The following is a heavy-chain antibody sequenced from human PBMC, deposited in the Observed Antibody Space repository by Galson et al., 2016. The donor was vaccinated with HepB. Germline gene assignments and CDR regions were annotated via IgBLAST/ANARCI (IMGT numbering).Heavy chain of an antibody. V-gene: IGHV3-23*01. Sequence: SLSLSCAASGFSFSTYAMTWVRQAPGKGLEWVSSIGATGANTYYADSVKGRFTISGDNSKNTVYLQMNSLRAEDTAIYYCAKDRCSRTTCIHGMDVWGQGTTVTVSS. CDR3: AKDRCSRTTCIHGMDV. D-gene: IGHD2-2*01. CDR1: GFSFSTYA. J-gene: IGHJ6*02. CDR2: IGATGANT.